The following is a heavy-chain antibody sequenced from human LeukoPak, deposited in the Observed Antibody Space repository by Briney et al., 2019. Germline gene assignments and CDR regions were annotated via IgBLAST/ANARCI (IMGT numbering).Heavy chain of an antibody. J-gene: IGHJ4*02. V-gene: IGHV4-59*01. Sequence: NPSETLSLTCTVSGDSISIYYWSWIRQPPGKGLEWIGYIFDCGSTNYNPSLKSRVTISVDTSKRQFSLKLSSVTAADTAVYYCARDLSFDYWGQGTLVTVSS. CDR2: IFDCGST. CDR1: GDSISIYY. CDR3: ARDLSFDY.